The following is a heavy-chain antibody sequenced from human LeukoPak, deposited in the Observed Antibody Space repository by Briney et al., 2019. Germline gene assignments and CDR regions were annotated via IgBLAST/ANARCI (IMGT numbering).Heavy chain of an antibody. D-gene: IGHD6-13*01. J-gene: IGHJ4*02. V-gene: IGHV3-7*03. CDR2: IRQDGDTK. CDR1: GFTFSTFA. Sequence: QSGGSLRLSCVASGFTFSTFAMTWVRQAPGKGLEWVANIRQDGDTKYYVDSVKGRFTISRDNAMNSLYLQMNSLRAEGTAIYYCARSLPYGTTWYGRSDFWGQGTLVTVSS. CDR3: ARSLPYGTTWYGRSDF.